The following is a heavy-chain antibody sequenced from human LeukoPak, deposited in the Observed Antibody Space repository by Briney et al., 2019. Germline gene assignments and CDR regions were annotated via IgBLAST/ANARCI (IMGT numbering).Heavy chain of an antibody. Sequence: GGSLRLSCAASGFTFDDYAMHWVRQAPGKGLEWVSGISWNSGSIGYADSVKGRFTISRDNAKSSLYLQMNSLRAEDTALYYCAKDFSDSSGYYIDYWGQGTLVTVSS. J-gene: IGHJ4*02. CDR3: AKDFSDSSGYYIDY. CDR1: GFTFDDYA. D-gene: IGHD3-22*01. CDR2: ISWNSGSI. V-gene: IGHV3-9*01.